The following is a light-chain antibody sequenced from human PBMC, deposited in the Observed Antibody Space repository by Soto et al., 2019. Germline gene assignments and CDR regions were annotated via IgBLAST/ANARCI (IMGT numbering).Light chain of an antibody. V-gene: IGKV1-39*01. J-gene: IGKJ2*01. CDR1: QSTSSY. CDR2: AAS. CDR3: QQSYSTPPS. Sequence: DIPMTQSPSSLSASVGDRVTITCRASQSTSSYLNWYQQKPGKAPKLLISAASSLQSGVPSRFSGSGSWTDFTLTISSLQPEDFATYYCQQSYSTPPSFGQGTKLEI.